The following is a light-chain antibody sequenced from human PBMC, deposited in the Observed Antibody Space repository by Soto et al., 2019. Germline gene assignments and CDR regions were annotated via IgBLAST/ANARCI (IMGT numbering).Light chain of an antibody. Sequence: QSALTQPPSASGSPGQSVAISCTGTSSDVGGYSYVSWYQQHPGQAPKLMIYEVSKRPSGVPDRFSGSKSGNTASLTVSGLQAEDGADYYCSSYARNRDILFGGGTKLTVL. V-gene: IGLV2-8*01. CDR2: EVS. J-gene: IGLJ2*01. CDR1: SSDVGGYSY. CDR3: SSYARNRDIL.